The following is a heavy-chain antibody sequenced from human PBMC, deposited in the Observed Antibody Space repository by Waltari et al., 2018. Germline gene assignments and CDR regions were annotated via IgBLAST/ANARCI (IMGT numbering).Heavy chain of an antibody. CDR1: GGSFCGSY. CDR2: INDSGNT. J-gene: IGHJ4*02. CDR3: ARHGRIRAVALIEY. D-gene: IGHD3-22*01. Sequence: QVQLQQWGAGVMKPSETLSLTSAVHGGSFCGSYWTWIRQPPGKGLEWIGEINDSGNTNYISSLKTRLSISIDTSKNQFSLKLTSVTAADTAMYYCARHGRIRAVALIEYWGPGTLVTVSS. V-gene: IGHV4-34*01.